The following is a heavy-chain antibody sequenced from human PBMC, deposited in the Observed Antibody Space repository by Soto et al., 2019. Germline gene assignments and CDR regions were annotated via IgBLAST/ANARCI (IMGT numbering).Heavy chain of an antibody. CDR2: ISNSGNIT. V-gene: IGHV3-23*01. CDR3: GKDYWGTFDP. CDR1: GFSFSTYS. J-gene: IGHJ5*02. D-gene: IGHD3-16*01. Sequence: EVQLLESGGGLVQPGGSLRLSCAASGFSFSTYSMTWVRQAPGKGLDWVSTISNSGNITYYADSVKGRFTISRDNSKNTLSVQMSSLRAEDSAVYYCGKDYWGTFDPWGQGSLVTVSS.